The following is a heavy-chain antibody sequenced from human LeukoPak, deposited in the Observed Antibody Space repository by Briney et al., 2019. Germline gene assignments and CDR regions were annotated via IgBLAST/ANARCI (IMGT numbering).Heavy chain of an antibody. J-gene: IGHJ6*02. CDR3: ARGGDV. V-gene: IGHV3-53*01. CDR2: IYSGGST. Sequence: PGGSLRLSCVASGFTFGKYWMSWVRQALGKGLEWVSVIYSGGSTYYTDSVKGRFTISRDNSKNTLYLQMNSLRAEDTAVYYCARGGDVWGQGTTVTVSS. CDR1: GFTFGKYW.